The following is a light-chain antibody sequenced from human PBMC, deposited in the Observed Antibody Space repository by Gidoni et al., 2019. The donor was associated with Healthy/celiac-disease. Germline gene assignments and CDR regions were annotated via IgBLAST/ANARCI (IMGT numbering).Light chain of an antibody. Sequence: DIVMTQSPDPLAVSLGERATINCKSSQSVVYSSNNKNYLAWYQQKPVQPPKLLIYWASTRESGVPDRFSGSGSGTDFTLTISSLQAEDVAVYYCQQYYSTPPAFGQETKVEIK. J-gene: IGKJ1*01. CDR1: QSVVYSSNNKNY. CDR3: QQYYSTPPA. V-gene: IGKV4-1*01. CDR2: WAS.